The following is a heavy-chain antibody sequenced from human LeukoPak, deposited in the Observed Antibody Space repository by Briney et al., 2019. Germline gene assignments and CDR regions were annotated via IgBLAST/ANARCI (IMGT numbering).Heavy chain of an antibody. D-gene: IGHD6-19*01. V-gene: IGHV4-34*01. CDR1: GGSFSGYY. J-gene: IGHJ6*03. CDR3: ARRVGSGAHSSGWYAPHYYYNYYMDV. Sequence: SETLSLTCAVYGGSFSGYYWSWIRQPPGKGLEWIGEINHSGSTNYNPSLKSRVTISVDTSKNQFSLKLSSVTAADTAVYYCARRVGSGAHSSGWYAPHYYYNYYMDVWGKGTTVTVSS. CDR2: INHSGST.